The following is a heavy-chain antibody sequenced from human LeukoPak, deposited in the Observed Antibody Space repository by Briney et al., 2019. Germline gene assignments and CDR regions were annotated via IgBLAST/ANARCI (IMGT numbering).Heavy chain of an antibody. D-gene: IGHD3-9*01. CDR1: GYTFTSYD. Sequence: ASVKVSCKASGYTFTSYDINWVRQAPGQGLELMGWMNPNSGNTGFAQKFQGRVTMTRNTSISTAYMELSSLRSEDTAVYYCARGLDILTGYYQTDWGQGTLVTVSS. V-gene: IGHV1-8*01. J-gene: IGHJ4*02. CDR2: MNPNSGNT. CDR3: ARGLDILTGYYQTD.